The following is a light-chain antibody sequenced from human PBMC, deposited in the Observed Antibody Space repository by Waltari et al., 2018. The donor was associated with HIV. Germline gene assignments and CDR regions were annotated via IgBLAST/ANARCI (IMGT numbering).Light chain of an antibody. Sequence: VVMTQSPLSLSVSLGQPASISCRSRASLVNSHGNTYLNWFLQRPGQSPRGLIYRVSNRAAGVPDRIIGGVSGDDVTENITGIEAGDVGGYYCREGTRWPAGCTFGQGTKVEIK. V-gene: IGKV2-30*01. CDR2: RVS. CDR1: ASLVNSHGNTY. J-gene: IGKJ1*01. CDR3: REGTRWPAGCT.